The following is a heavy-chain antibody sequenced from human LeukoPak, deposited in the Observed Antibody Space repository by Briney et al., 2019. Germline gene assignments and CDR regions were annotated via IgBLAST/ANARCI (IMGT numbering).Heavy chain of an antibody. CDR3: ARDGSRNWFDP. CDR2: IYYSGST. Sequence: KTSETLSLTCTVSGGSISSSSYYWGWIRQPPGKGLEWIGSIYYSGSTYYNPSLKSRVTISVDTSKNQFSLKLSSVTAADTAVYYCARDGSRNWFDPWGQGTLVTVSS. CDR1: GGSISSSSYY. V-gene: IGHV4-39*07. J-gene: IGHJ5*02. D-gene: IGHD3-10*01.